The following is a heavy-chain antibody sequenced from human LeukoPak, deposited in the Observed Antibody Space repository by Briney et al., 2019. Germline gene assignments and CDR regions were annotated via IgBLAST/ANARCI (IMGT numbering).Heavy chain of an antibody. CDR2: ISGSGGST. J-gene: IGHJ4*02. D-gene: IGHD3-3*01. CDR3: AKNYDFWSGYHDY. V-gene: IGHV3-23*01. Sequence: PGGSLRLSCAASGFTFSSYAMSWVRQAPGKGLEWVSAISGSGGSTYYADSVEGRFTISRGNSKNTLYLQMNSLRAEDTAVYYCAKNYDFWSGYHDYWGQGTLVTVSS. CDR1: GFTFSSYA.